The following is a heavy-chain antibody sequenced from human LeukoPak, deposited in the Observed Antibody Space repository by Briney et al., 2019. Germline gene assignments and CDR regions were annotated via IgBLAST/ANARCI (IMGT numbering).Heavy chain of an antibody. CDR2: IKQDGSEK. CDR3: ARKNGLDY. Sequence: GGSLRLSCVVSGFTFNTYGMHWVRQTPDKGLEWVANIKQDGSEKYYVDSVKGRFTISRDNAKNSLYLQMNSLRAEDTAVYYCARKNGLDYWGQGTLVTVSS. J-gene: IGHJ4*02. V-gene: IGHV3-7*01. CDR1: GFTFNTYG.